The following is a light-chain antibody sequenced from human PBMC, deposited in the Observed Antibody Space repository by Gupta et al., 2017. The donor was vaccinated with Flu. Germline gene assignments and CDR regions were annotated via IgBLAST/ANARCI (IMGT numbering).Light chain of an antibody. Sequence: VGDRVTITCQASQDISNDLNWYQQKPGKAPKLLSYDASNLETGVPSSFSGSGSGTDFTFTISSLQPEDISTYYCQQYYNLPTFGGGTKVEIK. J-gene: IGKJ4*01. CDR3: QQYYNLPT. CDR2: DAS. CDR1: QDISND. V-gene: IGKV1-33*01.